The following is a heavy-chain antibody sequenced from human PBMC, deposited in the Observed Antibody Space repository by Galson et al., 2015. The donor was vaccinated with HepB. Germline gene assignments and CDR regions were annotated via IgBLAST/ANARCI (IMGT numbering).Heavy chain of an antibody. CDR1: GFTSSSYS. J-gene: IGHJ5*02. D-gene: IGHD2-2*01. V-gene: IGHV3-21*01. Sequence: SLRLSCAASGFTSSSYSMNWVRQAPGKGLEWVSSISSSSSYIYYADSVKGRFTISRDNAKNSLYLQMNSLRAEDTVVYYCAREGLGRIVVVPAATWFDPWGQGTLVTVSS. CDR3: AREGLGRIVVVPAATWFDP. CDR2: ISSSSSYI.